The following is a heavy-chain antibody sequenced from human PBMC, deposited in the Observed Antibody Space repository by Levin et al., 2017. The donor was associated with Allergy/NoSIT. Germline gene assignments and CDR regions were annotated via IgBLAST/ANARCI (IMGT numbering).Heavy chain of an antibody. D-gene: IGHD2-2*01. J-gene: IGHJ6*02. Sequence: GESLKISCKGSGYSFTSYWIGWVRQMPGKGLEWMGIIYPGDSDTRYSPSFQGQVTISADKSISTAYLQWSSLKASDTAMYYCARDYCSSTSCYQDNGMDVWGQGTTVTVSS. CDR3: ARDYCSSTSCYQDNGMDV. V-gene: IGHV5-51*01. CDR2: IYPGDSDT. CDR1: GYSFTSYW.